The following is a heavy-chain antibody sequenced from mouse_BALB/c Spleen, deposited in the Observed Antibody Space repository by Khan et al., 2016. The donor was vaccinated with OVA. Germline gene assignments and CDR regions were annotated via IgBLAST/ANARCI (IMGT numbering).Heavy chain of an antibody. CDR3: ARGASYWYFDV. CDR1: GYTFTNYG. Sequence: QIQLVQSGPELKKPGETVKISCKASGYTFTNYGMNWVKQAPGKGLKWMGWINTYTGEPTYTDDFKGRFAFSLETSASTAYLQINNLKNEDMATXFCARGASYWYFDVWGAGTMVTVSS. J-gene: IGHJ1*01. V-gene: IGHV9-1*02. CDR2: INTYTGEP.